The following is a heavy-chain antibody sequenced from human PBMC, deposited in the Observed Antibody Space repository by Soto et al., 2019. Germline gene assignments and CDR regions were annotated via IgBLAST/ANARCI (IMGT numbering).Heavy chain of an antibody. CDR3: AGAPTTNIVGALDS. CDR1: GGSISSYY. D-gene: IGHD1-26*01. CDR2: IYYSGST. V-gene: IGHV4-59*01. Sequence: SETLSLTCTVSGGSISSYYWSWIRQPPGKGLEWIGYIYYSGSTNYNPSLKSRVTISVNTSKNQFSLKLSSVTAADTAVYYCAGAPTTNIVGALDSWGQGTLVTVSS. J-gene: IGHJ4*02.